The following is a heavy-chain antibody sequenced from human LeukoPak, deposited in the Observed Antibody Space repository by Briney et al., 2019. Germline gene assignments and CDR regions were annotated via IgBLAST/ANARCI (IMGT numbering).Heavy chain of an antibody. V-gene: IGHV5-51*01. CDR2: IYPGDSDT. CDR3: ARHQYSSSSYYYYYMDV. Sequence: ESLKISCKGSGYSFTSYWIGWVRQMPGKGLEWMGIIYPGDSDTRYSPSFQGQVTISADKSISTAYLQWSSLKASDTAMYYCARHQYSSSSYYYYYMDVWGKGTTVTVSS. CDR1: GYSFTSYW. J-gene: IGHJ6*03. D-gene: IGHD6-6*01.